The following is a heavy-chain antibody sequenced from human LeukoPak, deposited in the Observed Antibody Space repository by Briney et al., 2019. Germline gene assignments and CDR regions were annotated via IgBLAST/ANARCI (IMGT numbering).Heavy chain of an antibody. Sequence: SETLSLTCTVSGYSISSGYYWGWIRQPPGKWLEWFGIIYHSGRTDYNPSLKSRVTISEDTSKNQFSLKLSSVTAADTAVYYCARAFRGIFGVFEAFDIWGQGTMVTVSS. CDR3: ARAFRGIFGVFEAFDI. V-gene: IGHV4-38-2*02. CDR2: IYHSGRT. D-gene: IGHD3-3*01. J-gene: IGHJ3*02. CDR1: GYSISSGYY.